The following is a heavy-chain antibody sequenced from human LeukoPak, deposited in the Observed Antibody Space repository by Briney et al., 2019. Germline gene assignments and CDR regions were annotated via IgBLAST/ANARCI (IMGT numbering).Heavy chain of an antibody. CDR2: IIPIFGTA. CDR1: GGTFSNYA. CDR3: ARSVVPAAISYYYYYMDV. D-gene: IGHD2-2*01. J-gene: IGHJ6*03. V-gene: IGHV1-69*06. Sequence: SVKVSCKASGGTFSNYAISWVRQAPGQGLEWMGGIIPIFGTANYAQKFQGRVTITADKSTSTAYMELSSLRSEDTAVYYCARSVVPAAISYYYYYMDVWGKGTTVTVSS.